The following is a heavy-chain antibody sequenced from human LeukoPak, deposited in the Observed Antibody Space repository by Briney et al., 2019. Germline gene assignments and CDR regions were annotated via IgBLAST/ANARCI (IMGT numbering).Heavy chain of an antibody. J-gene: IGHJ6*02. CDR1: GFTLSSYG. V-gene: IGHV3-30*18. D-gene: IGHD3-10*01. Sequence: GRSLRLSCAASGFTLSSYGMHWVRQAPGKGLEWVVVISYDGSNKYYADSVKGRFTISRDKSKNTLYLQMNSLRAEDTAVYYCAKDLLLWFGELSSYRYGMDVWGQGTTVTVSS. CDR3: AKDLLLWFGELSSYRYGMDV. CDR2: ISYDGSNK.